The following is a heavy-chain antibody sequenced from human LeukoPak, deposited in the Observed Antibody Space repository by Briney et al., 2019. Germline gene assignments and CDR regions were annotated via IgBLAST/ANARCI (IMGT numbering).Heavy chain of an antibody. J-gene: IGHJ5*02. Sequence: PSETLSLTCTVSGGSISSYYWSWIRQPPGKGLEWIGYIYYSGSTNYNPSLKSRVTISVDTSKNQFSLKLSSVTAADTAVYYCARAEVAATGGWFDPWGQGTLVTVSS. D-gene: IGHD2-15*01. CDR1: GGSISSYY. CDR2: IYYSGST. CDR3: ARAEVAATGGWFDP. V-gene: IGHV4-59*01.